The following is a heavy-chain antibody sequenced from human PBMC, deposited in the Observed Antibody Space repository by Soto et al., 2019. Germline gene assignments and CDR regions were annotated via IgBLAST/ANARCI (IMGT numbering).Heavy chain of an antibody. V-gene: IGHV3-23*01. CDR1: GFTFSSYA. CDR2: ISGSGGST. CDR3: AKVAPLVRGVRLGAFDI. Sequence: EVQLLESGGGLVQPGGSLRLSCAASGFTFSSYAMSWVRQAPGKGLEWVSAISGSGGSTYYADSVKGRFTISRDNSKNTLYLQMNSLRAEDTAVYYCAKVAPLVRGVRLGAFDIWGQGTMVTVSS. D-gene: IGHD3-10*01. J-gene: IGHJ3*02.